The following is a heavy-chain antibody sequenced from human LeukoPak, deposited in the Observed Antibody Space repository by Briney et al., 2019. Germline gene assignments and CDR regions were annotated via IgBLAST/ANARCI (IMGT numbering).Heavy chain of an antibody. CDR2: ISATRGFI. CDR1: GFIFSNYD. Sequence: GGSLRLSCTASGFIFSNYDMNWVRQAPGKGLEWVSYISATRGFINYADSVKGRFTISRDNAKNSLYLQMNSLRAEDTAVYYCAREYSSSTGKASDYWGQGTLVTVSS. D-gene: IGHD6-6*01. CDR3: AREYSSSTGKASDY. J-gene: IGHJ4*02. V-gene: IGHV3-21*01.